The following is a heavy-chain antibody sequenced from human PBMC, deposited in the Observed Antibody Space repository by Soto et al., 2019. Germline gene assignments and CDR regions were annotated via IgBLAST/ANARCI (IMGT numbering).Heavy chain of an antibody. Sequence: SVKVSCKASGGTFRIYAISWVRQAPGQGLEWMGGIIPIFGTANYAQKFQGRVTITADESTSTAYMELSSLRSEDTAVYYCARVGIGYYYYYGMDVWGQGTTVTVSS. CDR2: IIPIFGTA. CDR1: GGTFRIYA. J-gene: IGHJ6*02. CDR3: ARVGIGYYYYYGMDV. V-gene: IGHV1-69*13. D-gene: IGHD3-10*01.